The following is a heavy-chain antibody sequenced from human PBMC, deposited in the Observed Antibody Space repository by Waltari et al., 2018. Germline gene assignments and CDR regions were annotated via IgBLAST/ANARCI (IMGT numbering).Heavy chain of an antibody. CDR2: SSSSGSTT. V-gene: IGHV3-48*03. CDR1: GFTFSSYE. J-gene: IGHJ4*02. D-gene: IGHD6-13*01. CDR3: ARLNGLQLRGGYFDY. Sequence: EVQLVESGGGLVQPGGSLRLSCVASGFTFSSYEMDWVRQAPGKGLEWVSYSSSSGSTTDYADPVKGRFTISRDNAKDSLYLQMNSLRAEDTAVYYCARLNGLQLRGGYFDYWGPGILVTVSS.